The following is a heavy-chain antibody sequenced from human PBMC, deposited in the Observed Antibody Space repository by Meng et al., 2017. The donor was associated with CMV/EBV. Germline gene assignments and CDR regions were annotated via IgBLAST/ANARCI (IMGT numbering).Heavy chain of an antibody. CDR2: IYTSGST. D-gene: IGHD3-22*01. J-gene: IGHJ6*02. Sequence: SETLSLTCTVSGGSISSYYWSWIRQPAGKGLEWIGRIYTSGSTNYNPSLKSRVTMSVDTSKNQSSLKLSSVTAADTAVYYCARDLYDSSGYPAYGMDVWGQGTTVTVSS. CDR3: ARDLYDSSGYPAYGMDV. V-gene: IGHV4-4*07. CDR1: GGSISSYY.